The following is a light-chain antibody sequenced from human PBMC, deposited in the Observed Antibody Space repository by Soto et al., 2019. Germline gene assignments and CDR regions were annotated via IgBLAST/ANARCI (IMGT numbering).Light chain of an antibody. V-gene: IGKV3-20*01. CDR2: DAS. Sequence: EIVLTQSPGTLSLSPGERATLSCRASQSLSSIQLAWYQQKPGQAPRLLIHDASSRATGISDRFTGSGSGTDFTLTITTLEPEDFAVYYCQQYDNVPFTFGGGTKVDIK. CDR1: QSLSSIQ. CDR3: QQYDNVPFT. J-gene: IGKJ4*01.